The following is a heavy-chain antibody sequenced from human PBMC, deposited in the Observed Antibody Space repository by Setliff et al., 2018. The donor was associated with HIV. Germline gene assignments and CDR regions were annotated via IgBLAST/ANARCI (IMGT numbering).Heavy chain of an antibody. J-gene: IGHJ4*02. V-gene: IGHV4-39*01. D-gene: IGHD3-9*01. CDR3: ATTRPISTGYPGFFDS. CDR2: LSYRGTT. CDR1: GSSVSTSTYY. Sequence: SETLSLTCTVSGSSVSTSTYYWGWIRQPPGKGLEYIGTLSYRGTTHYNPSLKSRIALSIDSSKNQFSLNLHFVTATDSALYYCATTRPISTGYPGFFDSWGQGIVVTVSS.